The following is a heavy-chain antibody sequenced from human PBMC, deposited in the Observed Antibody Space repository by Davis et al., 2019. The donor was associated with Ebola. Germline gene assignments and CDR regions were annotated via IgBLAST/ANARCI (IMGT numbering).Heavy chain of an antibody. CDR2: TYYRSRWIY. CDR1: GDSVSSDSAT. V-gene: IGHV6-1*01. Sequence: HSQTLSLTCAISGDSVSSDSATWDWIRLSPSRRLECLGRTYYRSRWIYDFAPTMRSRLTINPDTSKNQFSLHLNSVTPDDTAVYYCARRRDHNSCFDIWGRGTLVTVSS. J-gene: IGHJ2*01. D-gene: IGHD5-24*01. CDR3: ARRRDHNSCFDI.